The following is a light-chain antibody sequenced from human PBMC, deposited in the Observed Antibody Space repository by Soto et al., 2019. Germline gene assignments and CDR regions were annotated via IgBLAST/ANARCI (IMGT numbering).Light chain of an antibody. V-gene: IGLV2-8*01. CDR2: EVN. Sequence: QSALPQPPSASGSPGQSVAISCTGTSSDVGGYNYVSWYQQHPGKAPKLMIYEVNKRPSGVPDRFSGSKSGNPASLTVSGLQTEDEADYYCSSYAGSSNVFGTGTKLTVL. CDR1: SSDVGGYNY. J-gene: IGLJ1*01. CDR3: SSYAGSSNV.